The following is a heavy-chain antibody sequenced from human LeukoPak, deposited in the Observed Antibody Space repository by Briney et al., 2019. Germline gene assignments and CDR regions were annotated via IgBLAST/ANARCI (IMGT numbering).Heavy chain of an antibody. J-gene: IGHJ4*02. Sequence: GGTLRLSCAASGFTFSSYGMSWVRQAPGKGLEWVSAISGSGGSTYYADSVKGRFTISRDNSKNTLYLQMNSLRAEDTAVYYCAKDVPIAVAGEDYWGQGTLVTVSS. CDR3: AKDVPIAVAGEDY. V-gene: IGHV3-23*01. CDR1: GFTFSSYG. D-gene: IGHD6-19*01. CDR2: ISGSGGST.